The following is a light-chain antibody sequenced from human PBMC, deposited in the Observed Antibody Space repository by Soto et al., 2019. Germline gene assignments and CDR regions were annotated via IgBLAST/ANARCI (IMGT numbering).Light chain of an antibody. J-gene: IGLJ1*01. V-gene: IGLV2-14*01. CDR2: EVS. CDR1: SSDVGGYNY. Sequence: HSALTQPASVSGSPGQSITISCTGTSSDVGGYNYVSWYQQHPGKAPKLMIYEVSNRPSGVSNRSSGSKSGNTASLTISGLQAEDEADYYCSSYTSSSTLSYVFGTGTKRTVL. CDR3: SSYTSSSTLSYV.